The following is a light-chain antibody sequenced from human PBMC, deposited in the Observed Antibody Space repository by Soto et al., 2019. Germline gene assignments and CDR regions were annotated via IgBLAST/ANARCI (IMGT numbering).Light chain of an antibody. CDR1: SSDVGGYNY. CDR2: DVS. J-gene: IGLJ3*02. V-gene: IGLV2-11*01. Sequence: QSALTQPRSVSGSPGQSVTISCTGTSSDVGGYNYVSWYQQHPGKAPKLMIYDVSKRPSGVPDRFSGSKSGNTASLTISGLQAEDEADYYCCSYAGSYTPWVFGGGTKLT. CDR3: CSYAGSYTPWV.